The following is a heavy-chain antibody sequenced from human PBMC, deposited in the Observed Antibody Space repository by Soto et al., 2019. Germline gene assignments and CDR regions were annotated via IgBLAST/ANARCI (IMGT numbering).Heavy chain of an antibody. J-gene: IGHJ6*02. V-gene: IGHV1-2*02. CDR1: GYTFTEYY. Sequence: QVQLVQSGAEVKKPGASVKVSCKAAGYTFTEYYVHWVRQAPGQGLEWMGWINPNSGDTKYAQKSQGRVAMNRDTSISTGYMELNRLTSDDTAVYYCARVRITIYGVGYLSMDVWGPGTTVTVSS. CDR3: ARVRITIYGVGYLSMDV. CDR2: INPNSGDT. D-gene: IGHD3-3*01.